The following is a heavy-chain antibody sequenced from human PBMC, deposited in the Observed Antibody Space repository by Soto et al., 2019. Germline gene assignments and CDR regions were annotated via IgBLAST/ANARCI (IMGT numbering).Heavy chain of an antibody. CDR3: ARSIVEVTALDY. CDR2: INAGNGNT. J-gene: IGHJ4*02. Sequence: QVQLVQSGAGEKKPGASVKVSCKASGYTFTSYAMHWVRQAPGQRLEWMGWINAGNGNTKYSQKFQGRVTITRDTSASTAYMELSSLRSEDTAVYYCARSIVEVTALDYWGQGTLVTVSS. D-gene: IGHD2-21*02. CDR1: GYTFTSYA. V-gene: IGHV1-3*05.